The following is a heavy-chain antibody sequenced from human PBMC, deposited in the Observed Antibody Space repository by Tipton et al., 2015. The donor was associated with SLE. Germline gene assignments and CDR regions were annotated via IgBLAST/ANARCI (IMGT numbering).Heavy chain of an antibody. CDR3: ATIDPDVDSGVIPGDY. J-gene: IGHJ4*02. V-gene: IGHV4-59*01. Sequence: TLSLTCAVSGGSITSSYWSWIRQPPGKGLEWIGYISYSGSTKYNPSLKNRVTISVDTSNNQFFLKLSSMTAADTAVYYCATIDPDVDSGVIPGDYWGQGTLVTVSS. D-gene: IGHD2-15*01. CDR2: ISYSGST. CDR1: GGSITSSY.